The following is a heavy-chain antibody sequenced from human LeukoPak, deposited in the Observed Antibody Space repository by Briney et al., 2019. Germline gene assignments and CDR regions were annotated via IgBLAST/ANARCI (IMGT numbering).Heavy chain of an antibody. CDR1: GYTFTSYD. D-gene: IGHD2-21*02. J-gene: IGHJ4*02. Sequence: ASVKVSCKASGYTFTSYDINWVRQATGQGLEWMGWMNPNSGNTGYAQKFQGRVTITRNTSISTAYMELSSLRSEDTAVYYCARGYCGGDCYSAYFDYWGQGTLVTVSS. V-gene: IGHV1-8*03. CDR3: ARGYCGGDCYSAYFDY. CDR2: MNPNSGNT.